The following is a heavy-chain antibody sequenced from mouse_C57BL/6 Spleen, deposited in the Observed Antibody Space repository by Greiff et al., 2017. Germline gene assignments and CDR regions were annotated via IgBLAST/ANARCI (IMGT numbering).Heavy chain of an antibody. CDR1: GYTFTSYW. D-gene: IGHD2-4*01. CDR2: IDPSDSYT. V-gene: IGHV1-69*01. J-gene: IGHJ2*01. Sequence: QVQLQQSGAELVMPGASVKLSCKASGYTFTSYWMHWVKQRPGQGLEWIGEIDPSDSYTNYNQKFKGKSTLTVDKSSSTAYMQLSSLTSEDSAVYYCARRYDYGLPDYWGQGTTLTVSS. CDR3: ARRYDYGLPDY.